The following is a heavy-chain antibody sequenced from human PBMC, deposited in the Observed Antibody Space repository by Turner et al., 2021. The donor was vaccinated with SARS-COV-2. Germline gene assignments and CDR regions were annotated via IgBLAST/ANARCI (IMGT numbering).Heavy chain of an antibody. CDR1: GDTFTGYD. V-gene: IGHV1-2*02. CDR2: INPNSGGT. J-gene: IGHJ3*02. D-gene: IGHD4-4*01. CDR3: YRGPDAFDI. Sequence: QVQLVQSGAEVKKPGASVKVSCKASGDTFTGYDMHWVRQAPGQGLEWMGWINPNSGGTNYVQKFQGRVTMTRDTSISTAYMEVSRLRSDDTAVYYCYRGPDAFDIWGQGTMVTVSS.